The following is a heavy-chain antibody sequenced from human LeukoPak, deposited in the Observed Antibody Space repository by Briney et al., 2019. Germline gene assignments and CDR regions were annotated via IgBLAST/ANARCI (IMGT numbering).Heavy chain of an antibody. D-gene: IGHD3-16*02. V-gene: IGHV4-34*01. CDR1: GGSFSDYY. J-gene: IGHJ4*02. Sequence: SETLSLTCAVYGGSFSDYYWSWIRQPPGKGLEWVGEINHSGTTNYSPSLKSRVSISVDTSKNQFCLKLISVTAADAAMYYCASHYSSGSYRYTGSFVSWGQGMLVNVSS. CDR2: INHSGTT. CDR3: ASHYSSGSYRYTGSFVS.